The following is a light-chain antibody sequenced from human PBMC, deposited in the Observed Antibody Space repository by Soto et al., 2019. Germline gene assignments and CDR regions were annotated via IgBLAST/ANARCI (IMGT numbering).Light chain of an antibody. CDR1: QTISSW. V-gene: IGKV1-5*03. J-gene: IGKJ1*01. CDR2: KAS. CDR3: QHYNRYSEA. Sequence: DIPMTQSPSTLSGSVGDRVTITCRASQTISSWLAWYQQKPGKAPKLLIYKASTLKSGVPSRLSGSGSGTEFTLTISSLQPDDFATYYCQHYNRYSEAFGQGTKVELK.